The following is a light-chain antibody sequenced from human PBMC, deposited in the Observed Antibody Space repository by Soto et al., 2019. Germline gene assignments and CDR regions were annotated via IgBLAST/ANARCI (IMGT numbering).Light chain of an antibody. V-gene: IGLV2-11*01. CDR2: DVI. J-gene: IGLJ3*02. CDR3: GSYAGSYTFPLV. Sequence: QSVLTQPRSVSGSPGQSVTISCTGTSGDAGVYNFVSWYQQHPGNAPKLMIYDVIKRPSGVPDRCSGSKSGNTASLTISGLQAEDEAEYYCGSYAGSYTFPLVFGGGTKLTVL. CDR1: SGDAGVYNF.